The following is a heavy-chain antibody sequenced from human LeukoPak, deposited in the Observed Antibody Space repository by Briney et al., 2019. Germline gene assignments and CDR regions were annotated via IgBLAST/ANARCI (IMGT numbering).Heavy chain of an antibody. Sequence: GGSLRLSCAASGFTFSSCSKNWVRQAPGEGLEWVSSISSRSSYIYYADSVKGRFTISRDNAKNSLYLQMNSLRAEDTAVYYCARDTTSISHNFDYWGQGTLVTVSS. CDR2: ISSRSSYI. CDR1: GFTFSSCS. D-gene: IGHD2/OR15-2a*01. V-gene: IGHV3-21*01. CDR3: ARDTTSISHNFDY. J-gene: IGHJ4*02.